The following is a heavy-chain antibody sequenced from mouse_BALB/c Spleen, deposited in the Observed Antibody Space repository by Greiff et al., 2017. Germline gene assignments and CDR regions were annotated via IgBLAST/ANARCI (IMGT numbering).Heavy chain of an antibody. CDR3: VYYGSSYLWFAY. CDR2: IDPANGNT. CDR1: GFNIKDTY. J-gene: IGHJ3*01. Sequence: EVQLVESGAELVKPGASVKLSCTASGFNIKDTYMHWVKQRPEQGLEWIGRIDPANGNTKYDPKFQGKATITADTSSNTAYLQLSSLTSEDTAVYYCVYYGSSYLWFAYWGQGTLVTVSA. D-gene: IGHD1-1*01. V-gene: IGHV14-3*02.